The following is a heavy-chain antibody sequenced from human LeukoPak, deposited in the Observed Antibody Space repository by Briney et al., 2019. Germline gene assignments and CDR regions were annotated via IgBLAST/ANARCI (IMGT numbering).Heavy chain of an antibody. D-gene: IGHD6-13*01. J-gene: IGHJ4*02. CDR3: ARVFSSSWFSYGQN. CDR1: GFTFDDYG. CDR2: INWNGGST. V-gene: IGHV3-20*04. Sequence: GGSLRLSCAASGFTFDDYGMSWVRQAPGKGLEWVSGINWNGGSTGYADSVKGRFTISRDNAKNSLYLQMNSLRAEDTALYYCARVFSSSWFSYGQNWGQGTLVTVSS.